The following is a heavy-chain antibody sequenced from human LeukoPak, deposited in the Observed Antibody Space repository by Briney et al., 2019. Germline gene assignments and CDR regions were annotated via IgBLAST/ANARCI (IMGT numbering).Heavy chain of an antibody. CDR2: IYYSGST. J-gene: IGHJ4*02. V-gene: IGHV4-39*07. CDR1: GGSISSSSYY. CDR3: ARVGLGFSRSRYFDY. Sequence: RPSETLSLTCTVSGGSISSSSYYWGWIRQPPGKGLEWIGSIYYSGSTYYNPSLKSRVTISVDRSKNQFSLKLSSVTAADTAVYYCARVGLGFSRSRYFDYWGQGTLVTVSS. D-gene: IGHD3-3*01.